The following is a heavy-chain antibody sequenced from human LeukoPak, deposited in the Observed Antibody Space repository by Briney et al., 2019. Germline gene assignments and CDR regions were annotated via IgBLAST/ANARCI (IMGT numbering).Heavy chain of an antibody. J-gene: IGHJ5*02. CDR1: GFTFSIYA. Sequence: GGSLRLSCVASGFTFSIYAMTWVRQAPGKGLEWVSGISVGSESTYYAHSVKGRFTISRDNSKNTLYMEMNNLRGADTAVYYCAKGWTAVGSWGQGTRVTVSS. D-gene: IGHD1-26*01. V-gene: IGHV3-23*01. CDR2: ISVGSEST. CDR3: AKGWTAVGS.